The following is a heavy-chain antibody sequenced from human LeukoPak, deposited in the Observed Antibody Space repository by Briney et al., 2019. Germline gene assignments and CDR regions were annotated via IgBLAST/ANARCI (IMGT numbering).Heavy chain of an antibody. CDR3: ARALYSSSKLNWFDP. V-gene: IGHV4-59*01. CDR1: GGSISSYY. J-gene: IGHJ5*02. CDR2: IYYSGST. D-gene: IGHD6-6*01. Sequence: TSETLSLTCTVSGGSISSYYWSWIRQPPGKGLEWIGYIYYSGSTNYNPSLKSRVTISVDTSKNQFSLKLSSVTAADTAVHCCARALYSSSKLNWFDPWGQGTLVTVSS.